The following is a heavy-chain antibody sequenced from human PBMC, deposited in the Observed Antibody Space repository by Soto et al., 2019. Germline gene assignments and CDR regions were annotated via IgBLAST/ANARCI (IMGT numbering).Heavy chain of an antibody. V-gene: IGHV4-39*07. CDR1: GGSISSSSYY. D-gene: IGHD6-13*01. Sequence: SETLSLTCTVSGGSISSSSYYWGWIRQPPGKGLEWIGNVYYGGSASNNPSLKSRVTISVDTSKNQFSLNLKSVTAADTAVYYCARMWSSSWPVSPQFDFWGQGTLVTVSS. J-gene: IGHJ4*02. CDR2: VYYGGSA. CDR3: ARMWSSSWPVSPQFDF.